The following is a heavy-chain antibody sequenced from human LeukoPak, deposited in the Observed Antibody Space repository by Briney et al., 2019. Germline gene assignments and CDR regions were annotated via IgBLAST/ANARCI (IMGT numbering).Heavy chain of an antibody. CDR2: ISGSGGST. V-gene: IGHV3-23*01. CDR1: GFTLSSYA. D-gene: IGHD6-19*01. CDR3: AKMSSGWYGLYYFDY. Sequence: GGSLRLSCAASGFTLSSYAMSWVRQAPGKGLEWVSAISGSGGSTYYADSVKGRFTISRDNSKNTLYLQMNSLRAEDTAVYYCAKMSSGWYGLYYFDYWGQGTLVTVSS. J-gene: IGHJ4*02.